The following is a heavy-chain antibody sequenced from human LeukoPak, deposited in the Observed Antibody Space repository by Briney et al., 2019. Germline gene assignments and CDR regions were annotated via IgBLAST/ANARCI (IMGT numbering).Heavy chain of an antibody. J-gene: IGHJ4*02. CDR1: GFTFSSYA. Sequence: QLGGSLRLSCAASGFTFSSYAMHWVRQAPGKGLEYVSAISSNGGSTYYANSVKGRFTISRDNSKNTLYLQMGSLRAEDMAVYYCARGTVAGHFDYWGQGTLVAVSS. CDR3: ARGTVAGHFDY. D-gene: IGHD6-19*01. V-gene: IGHV3-64*01. CDR2: ISSNGGST.